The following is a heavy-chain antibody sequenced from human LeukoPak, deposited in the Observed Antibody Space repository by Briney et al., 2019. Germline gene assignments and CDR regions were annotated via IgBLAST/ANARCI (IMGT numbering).Heavy chain of an antibody. CDR3: AKDPDGPSRGY. J-gene: IGHJ4*02. CDR1: GFTFSSYA. Sequence: HAGGSLRLSCAASGFTFSSYAMSWVRQASGKGLEWVSAISGSGGSTYYADSVKGRFTISRDNSKNTLYLQMNSLRAEDTAVYYCAKDPDGPSRGYWGQGTLVTVSS. D-gene: IGHD6-6*01. CDR2: ISGSGGST. V-gene: IGHV3-23*01.